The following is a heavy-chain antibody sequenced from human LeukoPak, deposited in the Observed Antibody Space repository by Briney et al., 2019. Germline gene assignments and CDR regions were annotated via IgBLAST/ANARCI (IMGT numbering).Heavy chain of an antibody. CDR3: ARGLWTAHYYYYYGMDV. CDR1: GFTFTTYS. Sequence: GGSLRLSCAASGFTFTTYSMNWVRQAPGKGLEWVSAISSSSSYIYYADSVKGRFTISRDNAKNSLYLQVNSLRAEDTAVYYCARGLWTAHYYYYYGMDVWGQGTTATVSS. D-gene: IGHD3/OR15-3a*01. CDR2: ISSSSSYI. V-gene: IGHV3-21*01. J-gene: IGHJ6*02.